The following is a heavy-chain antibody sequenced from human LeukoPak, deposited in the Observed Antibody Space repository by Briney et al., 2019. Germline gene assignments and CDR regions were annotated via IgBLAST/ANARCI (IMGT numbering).Heavy chain of an antibody. D-gene: IGHD4-17*01. CDR1: GYTFTSYG. CDR2: ISAYNGNT. Sequence: ASVKVSRKASGYTFTSYGISWVRQAPGQGLEWMGWISAYNGNTNYAQKLQGRVTMTTDTSTSAAYMELRSLRSDDTAVYYCARVGPVKNWFDPWGQGTLVTVSS. CDR3: ARVGPVKNWFDP. J-gene: IGHJ5*02. V-gene: IGHV1-18*01.